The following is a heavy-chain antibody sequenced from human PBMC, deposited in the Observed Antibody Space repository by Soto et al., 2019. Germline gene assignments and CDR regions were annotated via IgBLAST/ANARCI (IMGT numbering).Heavy chain of an antibody. D-gene: IGHD3-16*02. CDR2: IIPIFGTA. CDR3: SEAVRLDVWGSYHY. V-gene: IGHV1-69*01. CDR1: GGTFSSYA. J-gene: IGHJ4*02. Sequence: QVQLVQSGAEVKKPGSSVKVSCKASGGTFSSYAISWVRQAPGQGLEWMGGIIPIFGTANYAQKFQGRVTITADESTSTGYMGLSSLGSEDTAVYYCSEAVRLDVWGSYHYWGQGTLVTVSS.